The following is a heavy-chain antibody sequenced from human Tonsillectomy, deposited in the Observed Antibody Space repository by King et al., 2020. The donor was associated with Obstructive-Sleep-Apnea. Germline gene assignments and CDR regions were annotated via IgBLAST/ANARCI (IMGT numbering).Heavy chain of an antibody. D-gene: IGHD3-22*01. J-gene: IGHJ3*02. CDR2: IYSGGST. Sequence: VQLVESGGGLVQPGGSLRLSCAASGFTVSSNYMSWVRQAPGKGLEWVSVIYSGGSTYYADSVKGRFTISRDNSKNMLYLQMNSLRAEDTAVYYCARNLYYYDSSGYSDHDAFDIWGQGTMVTVSS. CDR3: ARNLYYYDSSGYSDHDAFDI. V-gene: IGHV3-66*01. CDR1: GFTVSSNY.